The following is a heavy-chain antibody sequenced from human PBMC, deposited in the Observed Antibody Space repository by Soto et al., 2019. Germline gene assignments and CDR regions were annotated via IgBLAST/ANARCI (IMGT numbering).Heavy chain of an antibody. CDR3: AKDGLGYCSSTSCYALYYFDY. V-gene: IGHV3-23*01. CDR2: ISGSGGST. D-gene: IGHD2-2*01. J-gene: IGHJ4*02. Sequence: GGSLRLSCAASGFTFSSYAMSWVRQAPGKGLEWVSAISGSGGSTYYADSVKGRFTISRDNSKNTLYLQMNSLRAEDTAVYYCAKDGLGYCSSTSCYALYYFDYWGQGTLVTVSS. CDR1: GFTFSSYA.